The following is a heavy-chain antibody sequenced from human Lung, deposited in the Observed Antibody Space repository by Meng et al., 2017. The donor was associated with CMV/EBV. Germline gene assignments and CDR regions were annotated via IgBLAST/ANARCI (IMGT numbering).Heavy chain of an antibody. CDR1: GGTFRKCA. J-gene: IGHJ6*02. CDR3: ARDRTGDCDSTSCYNYYYYYGMDV. V-gene: IGHV1-69*05. D-gene: IGHD2-2*02. Sequence: SVXVSCKASGGTFRKCAFSWVRQAPGQGLEWMGGIIPFFAITSYSQKFQGRVTITTDESTSTAYMELSSLRSEDTAVYYCARDRTGDCDSTSCYNYYYYYGMDVWGQGTTVTVSS. CDR2: IIPFFAIT.